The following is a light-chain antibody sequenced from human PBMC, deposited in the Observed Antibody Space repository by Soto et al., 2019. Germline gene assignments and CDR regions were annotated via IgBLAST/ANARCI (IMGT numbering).Light chain of an antibody. CDR3: AAWDDILNGYV. CDR1: SSDVGSYNL. CDR2: EGS. Sequence: QSALTQPASVSGSPGQSITISCTGTSSDVGSYNLVSWYQQHPGKAPKLMIYEGSKRPSGVPDRFSGSTSGTSASLVIRGLQSEDEADYYCAAWDDILNGYVFGGGTKVTVL. J-gene: IGLJ1*01. V-gene: IGLV2-14*02.